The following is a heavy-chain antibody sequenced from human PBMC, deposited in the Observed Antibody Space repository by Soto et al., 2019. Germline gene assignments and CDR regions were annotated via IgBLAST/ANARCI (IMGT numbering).Heavy chain of an antibody. CDR3: AKRVGELLQNFDS. Sequence: EVQLLESGGGLVQPGGSLRLSCAASGFTFSSYALSWVRRAPGKGLEWVSSISASGGFTYYADSVKGRFSITRDNSKSSIFLQMISRRAADTAVYFCAKRVGELLQNFDSWGQGTLVTVS. CDR1: GFTFSSYA. V-gene: IGHV3-23*01. D-gene: IGHD3-10*01. J-gene: IGHJ4*02. CDR2: ISASGGFT.